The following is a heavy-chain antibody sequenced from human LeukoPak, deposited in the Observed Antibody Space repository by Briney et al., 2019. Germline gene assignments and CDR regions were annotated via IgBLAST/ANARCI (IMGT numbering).Heavy chain of an antibody. CDR1: GGTFSSYA. D-gene: IGHD3-10*01. Sequence: ASVRVSCKASGGTFSSYAISWVRQAPGRGLEWMGGIIPIFGTANYAQKFQGRVTLTTDTSTSTFYMELSSLRSEDTAIYYCARDSFGVRGFDHWGQGTPVTVSS. CDR2: IIPIFGTA. J-gene: IGHJ4*02. CDR3: ARDSFGVRGFDH. V-gene: IGHV1-69*05.